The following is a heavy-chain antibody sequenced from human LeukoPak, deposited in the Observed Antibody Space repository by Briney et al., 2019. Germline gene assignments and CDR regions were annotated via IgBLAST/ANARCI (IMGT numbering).Heavy chain of an antibody. CDR2: IYHSGTT. V-gene: IGHV4-38-2*02. Sequence: SETLSLTCTVSGYSISSGYFWGWIRQPPGKGLEWIASIYHSGTTHYNPSLKSRVTISIDTSKNQFSLKLSSVTAADAAVYYCARNYAGDYLEFMDVWGKGTTVTISS. CDR3: ARNYAGDYLEFMDV. CDR1: GYSISSGYF. J-gene: IGHJ6*03. D-gene: IGHD3-3*01.